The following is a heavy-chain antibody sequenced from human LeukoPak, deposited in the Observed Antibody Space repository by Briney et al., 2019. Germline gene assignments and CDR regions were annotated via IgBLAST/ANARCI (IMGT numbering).Heavy chain of an antibody. CDR2: IYTSGST. CDR1: GGSISSYY. V-gene: IGHV4-4*07. D-gene: IGHD2-15*01. CDR3: ARVLSGGTPDAFDI. Sequence: SETLSLTCTVSGGSISSYYWSWIRQPAGKGLEWIGRIYTSGSTNYNPSLKSRVTISVDKSKNQFSLKLSSVTAADTAVYYCARVLSGGTPDAFDIWGQGTMVTVSS. J-gene: IGHJ3*02.